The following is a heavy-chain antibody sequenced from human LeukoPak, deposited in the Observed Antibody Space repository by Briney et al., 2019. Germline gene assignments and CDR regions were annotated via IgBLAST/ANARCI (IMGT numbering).Heavy chain of an antibody. V-gene: IGHV3-30*04. Sequence: GGSLRLSCAASGFTFSSYAMHWVRQAPGKGLEWVAVISYDGSNKYYADSVKGRFTISRDNSNNTLYLQMNSLRADDTAVYYCARDGHRRYYYGSSGREDVFDIWGQGTMVTVSS. D-gene: IGHD3-22*01. CDR1: GFTFSSYA. J-gene: IGHJ3*02. CDR2: ISYDGSNK. CDR3: ARDGHRRYYYGSSGREDVFDI.